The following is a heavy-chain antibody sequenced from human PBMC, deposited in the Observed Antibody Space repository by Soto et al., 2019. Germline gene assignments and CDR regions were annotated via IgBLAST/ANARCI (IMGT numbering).Heavy chain of an antibody. V-gene: IGHV1-18*01. J-gene: IGHJ4*02. CDR1: GYTVSNYG. CDR3: AREGQLGY. CDR2: ISGYNGNT. D-gene: IGHD6-6*01. Sequence: QVPLVQSGAEVKKPGASVKVSCKASGYTVSNYGFSWVRQAPGQGLEWMGWISGYNGNTNYAERPQGRVTMTTDTSTSTAYMELKTLRYDDTAVYYCAREGQLGYWGQGSPVTVSS.